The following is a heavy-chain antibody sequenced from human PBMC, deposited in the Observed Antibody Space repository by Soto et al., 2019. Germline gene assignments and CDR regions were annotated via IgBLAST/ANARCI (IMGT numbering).Heavy chain of an antibody. J-gene: IGHJ6*02. Sequence: QVQLQESGPGLVKPSETLSLTCTVSGGSISRYDWSWIRQPPGKGPEWIGYIYYSGITNYNPSLKSRVTISVDTSKNQFSLKLSSVTAADTAVYYCARYKSNYYYGMDVWGQGTTVTVSS. CDR3: ARYKSNYYYGMDV. CDR1: GGSISRYD. V-gene: IGHV4-59*01. CDR2: IYYSGIT. D-gene: IGHD1-20*01.